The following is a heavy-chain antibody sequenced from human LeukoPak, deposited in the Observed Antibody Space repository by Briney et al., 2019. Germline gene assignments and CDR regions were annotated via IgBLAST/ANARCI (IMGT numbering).Heavy chain of an antibody. V-gene: IGHV3-21*01. D-gene: IGHD4-17*01. J-gene: IGHJ4*02. CDR2: ISSSITYI. Sequence: EGSLRLSCAASGFTFSSYSMNWVRQAPGKGLEWVSSISSSITYIYYADSVKGRFTISRDNAKNSLYLQMNSLRAEDTAVYYCARDKYGDYGVDYWGQGTLVTVSS. CDR3: ARDKYGDYGVDY. CDR1: GFTFSSYS.